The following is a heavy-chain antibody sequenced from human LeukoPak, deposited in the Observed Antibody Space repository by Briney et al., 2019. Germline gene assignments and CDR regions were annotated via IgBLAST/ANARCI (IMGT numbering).Heavy chain of an antibody. J-gene: IGHJ5*02. CDR3: AKDDNYIRFLS. Sequence: PGGSLRLSCAASGFTFNTYSMNWVRQAPGKGLEWVSSISSSSIYRYYADSVKGRFTISRDNSKNTLYLQMNSLRAEDTAVYYCAKDDNYIRFLSWGQGTLVTVSS. CDR1: GFTFNTYS. V-gene: IGHV3-21*04. D-gene: IGHD3-16*01. CDR2: ISSSSIYR.